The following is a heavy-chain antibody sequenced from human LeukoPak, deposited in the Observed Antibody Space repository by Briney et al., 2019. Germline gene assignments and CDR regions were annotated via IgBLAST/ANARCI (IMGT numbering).Heavy chain of an antibody. V-gene: IGHV3-33*01. D-gene: IGHD5-12*01. CDR1: GFTFSAYG. J-gene: IGHJ4*02. CDR2: IWYDGVNK. Sequence: GGSLRLSCAASGFTFSAYGIHWVRQAPSKGLEWVAVIWYDGVNKHYADAVKGRFTVSRDNSKNMLYLQMNSLRAEDTAVYYCARGSKDSGCDYWGQGTLVTVSS. CDR3: ARGSKDSGCDY.